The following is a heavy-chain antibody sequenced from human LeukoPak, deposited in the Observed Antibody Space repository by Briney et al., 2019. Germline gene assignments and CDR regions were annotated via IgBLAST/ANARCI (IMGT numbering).Heavy chain of an antibody. J-gene: IGHJ6*02. V-gene: IGHV1-2*04. CDR1: GYTFTGYY. Sequence: ASVKVSCKASGYTFTGYYMHWVRQAPGQGLEWMGWINPNSGGTNYAQKFQGWVTMTRDTSISTAYMELSRLRSDDTAVYYCARVVVGSSSSCGMDVWGQGATVTVSS. CDR3: ARVVVGSSSSCGMDV. D-gene: IGHD6-13*01. CDR2: INPNSGGT.